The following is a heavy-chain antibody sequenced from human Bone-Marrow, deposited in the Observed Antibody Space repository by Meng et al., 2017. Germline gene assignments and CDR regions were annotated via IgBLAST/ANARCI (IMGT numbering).Heavy chain of an antibody. CDR2: IYYSGTT. V-gene: IGHV4-61*01. CDR1: GGSVNSGSYA. CDR3: ARGQYY. J-gene: IGHJ4*02. Sequence: QVQLQESGPGLVRPSETLSLTCTVSGGSVNSGSYAWSWIRQPPGKXREWIGNIYYSGTTNYNPSLKSRVTISIDASKNQFSLMLSSLTAADTAVYYCARGQYYWGQGTLVTVSS.